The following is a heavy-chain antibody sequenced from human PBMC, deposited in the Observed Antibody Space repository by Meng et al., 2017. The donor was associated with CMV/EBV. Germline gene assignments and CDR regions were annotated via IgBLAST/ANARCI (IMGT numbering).Heavy chain of an antibody. J-gene: IGHJ5*02. V-gene: IGHV4-4*07. Sequence: QVQLQGPGPGPVKPSETLSLTCTGSGGSISSSYWSWIRQPAGKGLEWIGRIYTSGSTNYNPSLKSRVTMSVDTSKNQFSLKLSSVTAADTAVYYCARDLMNCSSTSCANWFDPWGQGTLVTVSS. CDR3: ARDLMNCSSTSCANWFDP. CDR1: GGSISSSY. D-gene: IGHD2-2*01. CDR2: IYTSGST.